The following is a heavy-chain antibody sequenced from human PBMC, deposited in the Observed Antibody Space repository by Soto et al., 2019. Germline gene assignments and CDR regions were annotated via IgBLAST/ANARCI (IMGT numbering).Heavy chain of an antibody. CDR2: ISASGGST. D-gene: IGHD1-26*01. CDR3: AKGQNSGTYRFYFDE. CDR1: GITLSSYA. J-gene: IGHJ4*02. V-gene: IGHV3-23*01. Sequence: VVSLRLSFAASGITLSSYAMSWVRQAPGKGPEWVSGISASGGSTSYADSVKGRFTISRDNSKNTLYLQMNSLRADDTAVYHCAKGQNSGTYRFYFDEWGKGDLVTVYS.